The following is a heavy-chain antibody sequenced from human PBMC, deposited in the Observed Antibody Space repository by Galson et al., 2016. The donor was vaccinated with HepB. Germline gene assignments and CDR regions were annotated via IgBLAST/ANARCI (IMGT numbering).Heavy chain of an antibody. D-gene: IGHD1-26*01. J-gene: IGHJ4*02. V-gene: IGHV3-74*01. CDR1: GFTFSSYW. CDR3: ARDYLTYTGSYLYS. CDR2: TNTDGSDT. Sequence: SLRLSCAASGFTFSSYWMHWVRQVPGKGLVMVARTNTDGSDTGYADYVKGRFTISRDNAKNTLYLQMNTLRAEDTAVYYCARDYLTYTGSYLYSWGQGTLVTVSS.